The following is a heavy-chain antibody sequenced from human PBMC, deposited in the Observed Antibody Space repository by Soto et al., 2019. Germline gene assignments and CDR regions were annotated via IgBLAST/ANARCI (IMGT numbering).Heavy chain of an antibody. CDR1: GDSVSSNSAA. CDR2: TYYRSKWYN. Sequence: PSQTLSLTCAISGDSVSSNSAAWNWIRQSPSRGLEWLGRTYYRSKWYNDYAVSVKSRITINPDTSKNQFSLQLNSVTPEDTAVYYCARDGIAAPGTRNLFDYRGQGTLVTVSS. V-gene: IGHV6-1*01. J-gene: IGHJ4*02. CDR3: ARDGIAAPGTRNLFDY. D-gene: IGHD6-13*01.